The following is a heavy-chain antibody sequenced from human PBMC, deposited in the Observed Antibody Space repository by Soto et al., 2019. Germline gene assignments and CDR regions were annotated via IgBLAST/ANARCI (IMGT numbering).Heavy chain of an antibody. D-gene: IGHD4-4*01. CDR1: GYTFTAYG. Sequence: QVQVVQSGAEVKKPGASVKVSCKTSGYTFTAYGITWVRQAPGQGLEWMGWMNAYNGNTNYAQKLQGRGNQTTDTAKSTAYMEPRSLTSDHTAVNYCAREQQLRPHPRGQGNLVTVFS. J-gene: IGHJ5*02. V-gene: IGHV1-18*01. CDR3: AREQQLRPHP. CDR2: MNAYNGNT.